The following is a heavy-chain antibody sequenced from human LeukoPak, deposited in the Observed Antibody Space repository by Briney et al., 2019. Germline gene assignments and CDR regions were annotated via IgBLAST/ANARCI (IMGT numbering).Heavy chain of an antibody. J-gene: IGHJ6*02. V-gene: IGHV3-30*02. Sequence: PGGSLRLSCAASGFTFSSYGMHWVRQAPGKGLEWVAFIRYDGSNKYYEDSVKGRFTISRDNSKNTLYLQMNSLRAEDTAVYYCAKGPIEASYGMDVWGQGTTVTVSS. CDR1: GFTFSSYG. CDR3: AKGPIEASYGMDV. D-gene: IGHD2-15*01. CDR2: IRYDGSNK.